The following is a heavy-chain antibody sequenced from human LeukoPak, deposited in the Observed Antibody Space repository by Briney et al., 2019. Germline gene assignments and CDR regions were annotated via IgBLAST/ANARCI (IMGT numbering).Heavy chain of an antibody. Sequence: SETLSLTCAVYGGSFSGYYWSWIRQPPGKGLEWIGEINHSGSTNYNPSLKSRVTISVDTSKNQFSLKLSSVTAADTAVYYCAGLDSSGYHDWGQGTLVTVSS. CDR3: AGLDSSGYHD. D-gene: IGHD3-22*01. CDR1: GGSFSGYY. CDR2: INHSGST. V-gene: IGHV4-34*01. J-gene: IGHJ4*02.